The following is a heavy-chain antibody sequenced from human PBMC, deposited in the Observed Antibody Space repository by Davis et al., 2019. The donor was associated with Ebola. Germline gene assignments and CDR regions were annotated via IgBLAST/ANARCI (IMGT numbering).Heavy chain of an antibody. CDR1: GYIFTAYA. CDR3: ARSVFQLGEARTDAFEI. J-gene: IGHJ3*02. CDR2: INIGSDRA. D-gene: IGHD1-1*01. Sequence: AASVKVSCKASGYIFTAYALHWVRQAPGQSPEWMGWINIGSDRAKYSEKFQGRVTFTRDASASTAYLELNRLRSEDTAVYYCARSVFQLGEARTDAFEIWGQGTTVSVSS. V-gene: IGHV1-3*04.